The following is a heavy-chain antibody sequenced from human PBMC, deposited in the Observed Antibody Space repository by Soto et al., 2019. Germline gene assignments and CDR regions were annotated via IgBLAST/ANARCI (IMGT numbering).Heavy chain of an antibody. CDR1: GGSFSGYY. Sequence: PSETLSLTCAVYGGSFSGYYWSWIRQPPGKGLEWIGEINHSGSTNYNPSLKSRVTISVDTSKNQFSLKLSSVTAADTAVYYCARDKDGHIDYWGQGTLVTVSS. CDR2: INHSGST. CDR3: ARDKDGHIDY. J-gene: IGHJ4*02. V-gene: IGHV4-34*01.